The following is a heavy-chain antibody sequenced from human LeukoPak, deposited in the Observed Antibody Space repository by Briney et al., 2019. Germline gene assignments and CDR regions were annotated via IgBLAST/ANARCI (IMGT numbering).Heavy chain of an antibody. V-gene: IGHV5-51*07. CDR2: IYPGDPDA. J-gene: IGHJ4*02. Sequence: GGPLEISCQASGCSFSSFWIGWGHPMPGKGVEWMGIIYPGDPDARYSPSFQGQVSISADKSISTAYLQWSSLKASDTAVYYCARGPYEYYFDFWGQGTLVTVSS. CDR1: GCSFSSFW. D-gene: IGHD5-12*01. CDR3: ARGPYEYYFDF.